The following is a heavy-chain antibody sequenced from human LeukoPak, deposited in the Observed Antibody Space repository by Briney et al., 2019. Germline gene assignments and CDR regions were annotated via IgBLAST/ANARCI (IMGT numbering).Heavy chain of an antibody. CDR3: ARDGIAVAGNGRFDY. CDR2: ISFDGSNK. D-gene: IGHD6-19*01. V-gene: IGHV3-30-3*01. J-gene: IGHJ4*02. CDR1: GFTFNSYA. Sequence: PGRSLRLSCAASGFTFNSYAMHWVRQAPGKGLEWVAVISFDGSNKYYADSVKGRFTISRDNSKNTLYLQMNSLRAEDTAVYYCARDGIAVAGNGRFDYWGQGTLVTVSS.